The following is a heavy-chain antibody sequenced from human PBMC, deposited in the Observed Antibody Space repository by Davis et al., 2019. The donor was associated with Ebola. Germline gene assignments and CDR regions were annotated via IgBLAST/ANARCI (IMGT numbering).Heavy chain of an antibody. CDR1: GFTFSSYW. CDR3: AKSTAAALLDYYYYGMDV. J-gene: IGHJ6*02. V-gene: IGHV3-23*01. D-gene: IGHD6-13*01. Sequence: LSLTCAASGFTFSSYWMSWVRQAPGKGLEWVSAISGSGGNTYYADSVKGRFTISRDNSKNTLYLQMNSLRAEDTAVYYCAKSTAAALLDYYYYGMDVWGQGTTVTVSS. CDR2: ISGSGGNT.